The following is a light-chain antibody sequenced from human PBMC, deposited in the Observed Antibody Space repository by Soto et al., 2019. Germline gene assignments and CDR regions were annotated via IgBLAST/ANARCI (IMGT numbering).Light chain of an antibody. CDR1: SSNIRSNT. V-gene: IGLV1-44*01. CDR2: SHN. J-gene: IGLJ1*01. Sequence: QSVLTQPPSASGTPGQRVTISCSGSSSNIRSNTVNWYQQLPVTDPKLLIYSHNLRPSGVHDGLSGCKSGTSASLAISGLQSADEGDYYCAAWDDSLNGYVFGTGTKLTVL. CDR3: AAWDDSLNGYV.